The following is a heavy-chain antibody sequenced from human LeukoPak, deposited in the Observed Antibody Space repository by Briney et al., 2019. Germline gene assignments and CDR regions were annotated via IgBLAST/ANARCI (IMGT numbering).Heavy chain of an antibody. Sequence: GGSLRLSCAASGFTFSNAWMSWVRQARGKGVELGGRIKRKNDGGTTDYAAPVKGRFTISRDDSKNTLYLQMNSLKTEDTAVYYCTTGRLDDFWSGYYSEYFQHWGQGTLVTVSS. CDR2: IKRKNDGGTT. CDR3: TTGRLDDFWSGYYSEYFQH. CDR1: GFTFSNAW. D-gene: IGHD3-3*01. V-gene: IGHV3-15*01. J-gene: IGHJ1*01.